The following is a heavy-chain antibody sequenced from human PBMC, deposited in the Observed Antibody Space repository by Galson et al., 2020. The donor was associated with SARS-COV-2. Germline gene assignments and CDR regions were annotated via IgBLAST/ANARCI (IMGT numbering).Heavy chain of an antibody. D-gene: IGHD3-16*01. Sequence: GESLKISCAASGFLFSDYYMTWIRQAPGKGMEWVSYISNVDTKYYADSVKGRFTISRDNAKNALYLQMNSLRVEDTALYYCARVNRPGGLSRAFDGWGQGTKVTVSS. V-gene: IGHV3-11*01. CDR2: ISNVDTK. CDR1: GFLFSDYY. J-gene: IGHJ3*01. CDR3: ARVNRPGGLSRAFDG.